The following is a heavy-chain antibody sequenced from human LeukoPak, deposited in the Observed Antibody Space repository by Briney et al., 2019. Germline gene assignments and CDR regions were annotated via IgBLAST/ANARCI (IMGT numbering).Heavy chain of an antibody. CDR3: ARGVTTVTPFDY. Sequence: SETLSLTCAVYGGSFSGYYWSWIRQPPGKGLEWIGEINHSGSTNYNPSLKSRVTISVDTSKNQFSLKLSSVTAADTAVYYCARGVTTVTPFDYWGQGTLVTVSS. D-gene: IGHD4-17*01. CDR2: INHSGST. V-gene: IGHV4-34*01. J-gene: IGHJ4*02. CDR1: GGSFSGYY.